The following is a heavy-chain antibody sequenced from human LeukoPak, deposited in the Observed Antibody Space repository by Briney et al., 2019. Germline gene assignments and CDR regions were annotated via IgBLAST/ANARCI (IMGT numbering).Heavy chain of an antibody. CDR2: IYPGDSDT. D-gene: IGHD6-13*01. CDR1: GYTFTSYG. CDR3: ARGHLYDYSSTSYYFDY. V-gene: IGHV5-51*01. Sequence: KVSCKASGYTFTSYGISWVRQMPGKGLEWMGIIYPGDSDTRYSPSFQGQVTISADKSISTAYLQWSSLKASDTAMYYCARGHLYDYSSTSYYFDYWGQGTLVTVSS. J-gene: IGHJ4*02.